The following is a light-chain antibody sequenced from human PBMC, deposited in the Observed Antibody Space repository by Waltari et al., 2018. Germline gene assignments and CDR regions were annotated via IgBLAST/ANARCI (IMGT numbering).Light chain of an antibody. CDR2: AAS. J-gene: IGKJ5*01. Sequence: IQLNQSPSSLSASVGDRVTITCRASQGISSNLAWYQQKPGKAPNLLISAASTLQSGVPLRFSGSGSGTDFTLTISSLQPEDFATYYCQQLNSYPITFGQGTRLEIK. CDR3: QQLNSYPIT. CDR1: QGISSN. V-gene: IGKV1-9*01.